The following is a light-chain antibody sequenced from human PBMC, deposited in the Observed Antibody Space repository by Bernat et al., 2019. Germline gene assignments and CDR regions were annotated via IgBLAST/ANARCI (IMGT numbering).Light chain of an antibody. V-gene: IGLV6-57*01. CDR3: QSYDGNEQWR. CDR1: SGSVALKY. J-gene: IGLJ2*01. CDR2: EDK. Sequence: NFMLTQPHSVSESPGKTVTISCTRSSGSVALKYVHWYQKRPGSSPTMVIYEDKQRPSGVPDRFSGYIDKSSNSGTLTISGLKTDDEADYYCQSYDGNEQWRFGGGTELTVL.